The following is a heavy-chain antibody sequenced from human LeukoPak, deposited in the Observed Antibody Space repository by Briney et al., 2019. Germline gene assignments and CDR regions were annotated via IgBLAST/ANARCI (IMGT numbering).Heavy chain of an antibody. CDR3: AVAYSYGRDTFDI. CDR1: GYTFTSYY. D-gene: IGHD5-18*01. J-gene: IGHJ3*02. CDR2: INPSGGST. V-gene: IGHV1-46*01. Sequence: GASMKVSCKASGYTFTSYYMHWVRQAPGQGLEWMGIINPSGGSTSYAQKFQGTITMTRDTSTSTVYMDLRSLRSEDTAVYYCAVAYSYGRDTFDIWGQGTMVTVTS.